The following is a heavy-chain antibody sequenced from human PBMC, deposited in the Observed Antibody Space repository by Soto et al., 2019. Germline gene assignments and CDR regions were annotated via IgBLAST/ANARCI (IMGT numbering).Heavy chain of an antibody. CDR3: ARGLTYYDFGSGYWSWFDP. CDR1: GYTFTSYD. CDR2: MNPNSGNT. Sequence: ASVKVSCKASGYTFTSYDINWVRQATGQGLEWMGWMNPNSGNTGYAQKFQGRVTMTRNTSISTAYMELSSLRSEDTAVYYCARGLTYYDFGSGYWSWFDPWGQGTLVTVS. V-gene: IGHV1-8*01. J-gene: IGHJ5*02. D-gene: IGHD3-3*01.